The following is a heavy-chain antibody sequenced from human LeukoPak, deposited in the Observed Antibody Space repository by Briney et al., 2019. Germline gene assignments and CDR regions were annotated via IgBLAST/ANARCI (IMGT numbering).Heavy chain of an antibody. Sequence: ASVNVSCKASGYTFTGYYMHWVRQAPGQGLEWMGRINPNSGGTYYAQKFQGRVTMTRDTSISTAYMELSRLRSDDTAVYYCARDRSLAKWELLRAIDYWGQGTLVTVSS. D-gene: IGHD1-26*01. V-gene: IGHV1-2*06. J-gene: IGHJ4*02. CDR1: GYTFTGYY. CDR3: ARDRSLAKWELLRAIDY. CDR2: INPNSGGT.